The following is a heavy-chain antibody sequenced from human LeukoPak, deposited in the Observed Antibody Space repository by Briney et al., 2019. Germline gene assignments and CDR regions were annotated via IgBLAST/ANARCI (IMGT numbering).Heavy chain of an antibody. Sequence: AGSLRLSCTASGFTSSIYGMNWVCQAPAQGLEWVSGITGSGGGTYYADSVKSRFTISRDNSKSTLSLQMNSLRAEDTAIYYCATCRQVLLPVESWGQGTLVTVSS. D-gene: IGHD2-8*02. V-gene: IGHV3-23*01. CDR3: ATCRQVLLPVES. CDR2: ITGSGGGT. J-gene: IGHJ4*02. CDR1: GFTSSIYG.